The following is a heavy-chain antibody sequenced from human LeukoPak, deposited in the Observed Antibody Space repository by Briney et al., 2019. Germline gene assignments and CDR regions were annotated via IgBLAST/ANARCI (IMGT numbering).Heavy chain of an antibody. CDR3: ARHLDTLSLDP. Sequence: SETLSLTCAVYGGSFSGYYWSWICQPPGKGLEWIGEINHSGSTNYNPSLKSRVTISVDTSKNQFSLKLSSVTAADTAVYYCARHLDTLSLDPWGQGTLATVSS. CDR2: INHSGST. D-gene: IGHD1-1*01. CDR1: GGSFSGYY. J-gene: IGHJ5*02. V-gene: IGHV4-34*01.